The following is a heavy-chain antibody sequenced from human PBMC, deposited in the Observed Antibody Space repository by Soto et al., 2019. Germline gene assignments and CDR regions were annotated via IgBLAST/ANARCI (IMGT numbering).Heavy chain of an antibody. CDR3: ASHYDMWSGYLSPVDY. J-gene: IGHJ4*02. D-gene: IGHD3-3*01. Sequence: PGGSLRLSCAASGYTFSDYYMSWIRQAPGKGLEWISYIDTSSTKIYYADSVKGRFTISRDNAKNSLYLEMNSLRDEDTAVYYCASHYDMWSGYLSPVDYWGQGTLLTVSS. V-gene: IGHV3-11*01. CDR2: IDTSSTKI. CDR1: GYTFSDYY.